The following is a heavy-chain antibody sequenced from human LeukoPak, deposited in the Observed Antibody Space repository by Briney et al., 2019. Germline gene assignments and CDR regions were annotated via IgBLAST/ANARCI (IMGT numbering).Heavy chain of an antibody. CDR1: GFTFSSYE. D-gene: IGHD3-22*01. CDR2: ITSSGSTI. J-gene: IGHJ4*02. Sequence: PGGSLRLSCAASGFTFSSYEMNWVRQAPGKGLEWVSYITSSGSTIYYADSVKGRFTISRDNAKNSLYLQMNSLRAEDTAVYYCAREHDSSGYSPIDYWGQGTLVTVPS. CDR3: AREHDSSGYSPIDY. V-gene: IGHV3-48*03.